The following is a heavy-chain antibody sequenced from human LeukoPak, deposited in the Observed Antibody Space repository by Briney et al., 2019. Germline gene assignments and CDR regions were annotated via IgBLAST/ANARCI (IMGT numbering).Heavy chain of an antibody. CDR3: ARGSHSSFDY. J-gene: IGHJ4*02. V-gene: IGHV6-1*01. CDR1: GDILSNNNVA. D-gene: IGHD3-10*01. Sequence: SQTLSLTCAISGDILSNNNVAWNCIRQSPSRGLEWLGRTYYRPKFNTDYAVSVKSRIAINSDTSKNQFSLQLNSVTAEDTGVYYCARGSHSSFDYWGQGTLVTVSS. CDR2: TYYRPKFNT.